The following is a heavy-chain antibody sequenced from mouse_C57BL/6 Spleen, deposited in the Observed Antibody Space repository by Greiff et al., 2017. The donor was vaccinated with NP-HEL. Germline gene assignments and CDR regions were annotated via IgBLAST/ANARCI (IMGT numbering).Heavy chain of an antibody. Sequence: EVQRVESGGDLVKPGGSLKLSCAASGFTFSSYGMSWVRQTPDKRLEWVATISSGGSYTYYPDSVKGRFTISRDNAKNTLYLQMSSLKSEDTAMYYCARQTPHGAVVGGNFDVWGTGTTVTVSS. CDR2: ISSGGSYT. CDR3: ARQTPHGAVVGGNFDV. J-gene: IGHJ1*03. D-gene: IGHD1-1*01. CDR1: GFTFSSYG. V-gene: IGHV5-6*01.